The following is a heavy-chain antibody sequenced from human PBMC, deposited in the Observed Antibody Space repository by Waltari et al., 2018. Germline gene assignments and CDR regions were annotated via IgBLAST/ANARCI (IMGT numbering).Heavy chain of an antibody. D-gene: IGHD2-15*01. J-gene: IGHJ4*02. Sequence: QVQLQESGPGLVKPSETLSLTCAVSGYSISSGYYWGWIRQPPGKGLEWIGSIYHSGSTYYNPSLKSRVTISVDTSKNQFSLKLSSVTAADTAVYYCARLRSGGSCYCFDYWGQGTLVTVSS. CDR1: GYSISSGYY. CDR2: IYHSGST. V-gene: IGHV4-38-2*01. CDR3: ARLRSGGSCYCFDY.